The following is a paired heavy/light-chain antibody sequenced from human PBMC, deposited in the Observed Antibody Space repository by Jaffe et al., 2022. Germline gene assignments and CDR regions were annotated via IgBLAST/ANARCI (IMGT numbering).Heavy chain of an antibody. V-gene: IGHV4-34*01. Sequence: QVQLQQWGAGLLKPSETLSLTCAVYGGSFSGYYWSWIRQPPGKGLEWIGEINHSGSTNYNPSLKSRVTISVDTSKNQFSLKLSSVTAADTAVYYCARGRRDYVWGSYLVGGTYYYMDVWGKGTTVTVSS. J-gene: IGHJ6*03. D-gene: IGHD3-16*02. CDR2: INHSGST. CDR3: ARGRRDYVWGSYLVGGTYYYMDV. CDR1: GGSFSGYY.
Light chain of an antibody. CDR1: QSVSSSY. CDR3: QQYGSSPGIT. V-gene: IGKV3-20*01. CDR2: GAS. J-gene: IGKJ5*01. Sequence: EIVLTQSPGTLSLSPGERATLSCRASQSVSSSYLAWYQQKPGQAPRLLIYGASSRATGIPDRFSGSGSGTDFTLTISRLEPEDFAVYYCQQYGSSPGITFGQGTRLEIK.